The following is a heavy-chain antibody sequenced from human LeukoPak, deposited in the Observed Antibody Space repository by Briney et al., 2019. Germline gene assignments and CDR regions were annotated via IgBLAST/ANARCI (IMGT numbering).Heavy chain of an antibody. CDR1: GGPISTTNYY. J-gene: IGHJ5*02. D-gene: IGHD3-3*01. CDR3: ARHSGLRSPFDP. V-gene: IGHV4-39*01. Sequence: PSEILSLTCTVSGGPISTTNYYWGWIRQPPGRDLEWIGSIYSSGNTYYNPSLESRVTISVDTSKNQLSLKLTSATAADTSVHYCARHSGLRSPFDPWGQGTLVTVSS. CDR2: IYSSGNT.